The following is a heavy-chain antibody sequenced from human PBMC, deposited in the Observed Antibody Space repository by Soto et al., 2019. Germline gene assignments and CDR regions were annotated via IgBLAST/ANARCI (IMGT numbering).Heavy chain of an antibody. CDR3: AHRPRGFTYVFDY. V-gene: IGHV2-5*02. D-gene: IGHD3-16*01. J-gene: IGHJ4*02. Sequence: QITLNESGPTLVKPTQPLTLTCTFSGFSLSTRGVGVGWSRQPPGKALEWLALPYWDDDERYSPSLMSRLTITQETSRDRVFLTMTNVDPVDTAAYYCAHRPRGFTYVFDYWGQGNLVNVSP. CDR1: GFSLSTRGVG. CDR2: PYWDDDE.